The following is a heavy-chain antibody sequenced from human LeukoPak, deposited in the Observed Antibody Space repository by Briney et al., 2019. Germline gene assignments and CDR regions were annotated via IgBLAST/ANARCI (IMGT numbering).Heavy chain of an antibody. CDR2: INPNSGDT. V-gene: IGHV1-2*02. Sequence: ASVKVSCKASGYTFTGYYLHWVRQAPGQGLEWMGWINPNSGDTNYAQRFQGRVTMTRDTSISTAYMELRSLRSDDTAVYYCARDLFDYYYYYMDVWGKGTTVTVSS. J-gene: IGHJ6*03. CDR1: GYTFTGYY. CDR3: ARDLFDYYYYYMDV. D-gene: IGHD2-21*01.